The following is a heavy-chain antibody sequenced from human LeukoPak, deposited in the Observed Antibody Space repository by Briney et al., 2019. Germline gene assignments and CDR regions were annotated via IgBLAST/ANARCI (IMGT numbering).Heavy chain of an antibody. CDR1: GGSFSGYY. V-gene: IGHV4-34*01. D-gene: IGHD5-24*01. CDR3: ARDDGYNSFDY. CDR2: INHSGST. Sequence: PSETLSLTCAVYGGSFSGYYWSWIRQPPGKGLEWIGEINHSGSTNYNPSLKSRVTMSVDTSKNQFSLKLSSVTAADTAVYYCARDDGYNSFDYWGQGTLVTVSS. J-gene: IGHJ4*02.